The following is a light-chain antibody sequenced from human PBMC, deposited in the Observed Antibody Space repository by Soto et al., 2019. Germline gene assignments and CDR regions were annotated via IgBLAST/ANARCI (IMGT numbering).Light chain of an antibody. Sequence: QSVLTQPPSVSGAPGQGVTISCTGSSSNIGAGHDVHWYQQLPGTAPKLLIFGNINRPSGVPDRFSGSKSGTSASLAITGLQXEDEADYYCQSYDSSLSSYVFGTGTKV. CDR1: SSNIGAGHD. CDR3: QSYDSSLSSYV. J-gene: IGLJ1*01. V-gene: IGLV1-40*01. CDR2: GNI.